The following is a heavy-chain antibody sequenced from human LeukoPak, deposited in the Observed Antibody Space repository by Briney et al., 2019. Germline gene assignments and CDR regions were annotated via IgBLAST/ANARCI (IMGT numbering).Heavy chain of an antibody. CDR2: IWHDGSKE. Sequence: GRSLRLSCAASGFIFSVNGIHWVRQVPGKGLEWVAVIWHDGSKEYYAESVKGRFTISRDNSKNTVDLLMSSLRVEDTAVYYCARDVWERDDARSLDYWGQGTLVTVSS. J-gene: IGHJ4*02. CDR3: ARDVWERDDARSLDY. CDR1: GFIFSVNG. V-gene: IGHV3-33*01. D-gene: IGHD1-26*01.